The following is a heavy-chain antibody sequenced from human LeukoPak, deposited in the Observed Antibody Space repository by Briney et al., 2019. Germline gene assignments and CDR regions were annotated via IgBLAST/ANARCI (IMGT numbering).Heavy chain of an antibody. CDR2: IYYSGST. CDR3: ARNDYSNMISAFWFDA. D-gene: IGHD4-11*01. Sequence: SETLSLTCTVSGGSISSSSYYWGWIRQPPGKGLEWIGSIYYSGSTYYNPSLKSRVTISVDTSKNQFSLKLSSVTAADTAVYYCARNDYSNMISAFWFDAWGQGTLVTVSS. CDR1: GGSISSSSYY. J-gene: IGHJ5*02. V-gene: IGHV4-39*01.